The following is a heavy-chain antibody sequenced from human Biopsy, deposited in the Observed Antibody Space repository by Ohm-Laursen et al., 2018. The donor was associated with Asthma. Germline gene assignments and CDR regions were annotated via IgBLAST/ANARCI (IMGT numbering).Heavy chain of an antibody. Sequence: GSLRLSCAASGFTFGDYWMSWVRQVPGKGLEWVANIKHDGSGKNHVDSLKGRFTISRGNAKNSLYLQMNSLRAEDTAVYYCARTFHFWSPYHAEHYQLWGQGTLVTVSS. CDR2: IKHDGSGK. CDR3: ARTFHFWSPYHAEHYQL. J-gene: IGHJ1*01. CDR1: GFTFGDYW. D-gene: IGHD3-3*02. V-gene: IGHV3-7*01.